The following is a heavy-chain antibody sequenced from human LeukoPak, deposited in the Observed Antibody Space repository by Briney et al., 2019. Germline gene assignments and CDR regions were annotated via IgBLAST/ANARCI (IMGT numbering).Heavy chain of an antibody. CDR3: ALRRVSRLDAFDI. CDR1: GFTFSSYA. CDR2: INHSGST. V-gene: IGHV4-34*08. Sequence: GSLRLSCAASGFTFSSYAMSWVRQAPGKGLEWIGEINHSGSTNYNPSLKSRVTISVDTSKNQFSLKLSSVTAADTAVYYCALRRVSRLDAFDIWGQGTMVTVSS. J-gene: IGHJ3*02.